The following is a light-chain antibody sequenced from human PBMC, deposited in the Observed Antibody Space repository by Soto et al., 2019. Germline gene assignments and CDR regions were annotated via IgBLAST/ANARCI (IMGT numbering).Light chain of an antibody. J-gene: IGKJ4*02. Sequence: DIVMTQTPLSLPVTPGEPASISCRSSQSLLDSDDGNIYLDWYLQKPVQSTQVLIYMLSYRASGVPERFSGSGSGTDCTLIIRRGEAEDLGVYYFMQRIAIPCTFGEGTQWEIK. V-gene: IGKV2-40*01. CDR1: QSLLDSDDGNIY. CDR3: MQRIAIPCT. CDR2: MLS.